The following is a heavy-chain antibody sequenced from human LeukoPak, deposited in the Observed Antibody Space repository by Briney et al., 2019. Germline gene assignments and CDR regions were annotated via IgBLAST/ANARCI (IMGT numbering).Heavy chain of an antibody. V-gene: IGHV3-21*05. CDR2: ISSSSTYT. Sequence: GGSLRLSCAASGFTFASYAMSWVRQAPGKGLEWVSYISSSSTYTNYAGSVKGRFTISRDNAKNSLYLQMNSLRAEDTAVYYCARRRTTSHSFDYWGQGTLVTVSS. CDR1: GFTFASYA. D-gene: IGHD1-7*01. J-gene: IGHJ4*02. CDR3: ARRRTTSHSFDY.